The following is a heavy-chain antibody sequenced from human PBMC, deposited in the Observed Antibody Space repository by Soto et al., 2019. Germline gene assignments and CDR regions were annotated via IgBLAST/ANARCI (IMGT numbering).Heavy chain of an antibody. V-gene: IGHV3-48*01. CDR3: AREPYCSSTSCYLDY. J-gene: IGHJ4*02. Sequence: PGGSLRLSCAASGGTFSSYSMNGVRQAPGKGLEWVSYISSSSSTIYYADSVKGRFTISRDNAKNSLYLQMNSLRAEDTAVYYCAREPYCSSTSCYLDYWGQGTLVTVSS. CDR1: GGTFSSYS. CDR2: ISSSSSTI. D-gene: IGHD2-2*01.